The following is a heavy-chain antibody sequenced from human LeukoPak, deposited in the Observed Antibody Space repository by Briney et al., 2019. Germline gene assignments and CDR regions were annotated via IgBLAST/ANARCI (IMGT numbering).Heavy chain of an antibody. D-gene: IGHD2-8*01. CDR2: ISRNGGST. CDR1: GFTFSSYA. CDR3: ARAGASNEFDY. V-gene: IGHV3-64*02. J-gene: IGHJ4*02. Sequence: GGSLRLSCAASGFTFSSYAMHWVRQAPGEGLECVSAISRNGGSTYYADSVKGRFTISRDNSKNTLYLQMGSLRAEDMAVYYCARAGASNEFDYWGQGTLVTVSS.